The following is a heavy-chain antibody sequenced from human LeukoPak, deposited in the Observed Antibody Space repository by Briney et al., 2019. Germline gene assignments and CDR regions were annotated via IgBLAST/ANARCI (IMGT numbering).Heavy chain of an antibody. CDR3: AREGMGTTFSAWFDP. J-gene: IGHJ5*02. V-gene: IGHV3-21*01. Sequence: PGGSLRLSCAASGFTFSSYSMNWVRQAPGKGLEWVSSISSSSSYIYYADSVKGRFTVSRDNSKNTMFLRFNTLRPEDTAVYYCAREGMGTTFSAWFDPWGQGTLVTVSS. CDR1: GFTFSSYS. CDR2: ISSSSSYI. D-gene: IGHD1-7*01.